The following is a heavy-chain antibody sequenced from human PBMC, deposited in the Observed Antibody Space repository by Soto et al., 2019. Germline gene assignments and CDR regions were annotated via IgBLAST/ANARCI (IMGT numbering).Heavy chain of an antibody. CDR3: TRVGGYYGDYPNFDY. J-gene: IGHJ4*02. CDR2: IIPIFGTA. D-gene: IGHD4-17*01. V-gene: IGHV1-69*13. Sequence: ASVKVSCKASGGTFSSYAISWVRQAPGQGLEWMGGIIPIFGTANYAQKFQGRVTITADESTSTAYMELSSLRSEDTAVYYCTRVGGYYGDYPNFDYWGQGALVTVSS. CDR1: GGTFSSYA.